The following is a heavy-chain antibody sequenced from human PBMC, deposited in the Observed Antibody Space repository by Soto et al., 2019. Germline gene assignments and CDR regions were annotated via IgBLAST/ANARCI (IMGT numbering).Heavy chain of an antibody. J-gene: IGHJ4*02. CDR2: INPSGGST. Sequence: ASLKVCCKASGYTFSSDYMHWVRQAPGQGLEWMGIINPSGGSTTYAQKFLGRVTMTRDTSTSTVYMGLSSLRSEDTAAYYCARDQVAGTYYFDYWGQGTLVTVSS. CDR3: ARDQVAGTYYFDY. D-gene: IGHD2-15*01. V-gene: IGHV1-46*01. CDR1: GYTFSSDY.